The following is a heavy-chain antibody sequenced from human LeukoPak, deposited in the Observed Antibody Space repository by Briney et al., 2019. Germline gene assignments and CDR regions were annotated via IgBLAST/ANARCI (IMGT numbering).Heavy chain of an antibody. V-gene: IGHV3-23*01. CDR3: AKSSYYDSSGYFVILDAFDI. CDR1: GFTFSSYS. Sequence: GGSLRLSCAASGFTFSSYSMNWVRQAPGKGLEWVSAISGSGGSTYYADSVKGRFTISRDNSKNTLYLQMNSLRAEDTAVYYCAKSSYYDSSGYFVILDAFDIWGQGTMVTVSS. D-gene: IGHD3-22*01. J-gene: IGHJ3*02. CDR2: ISGSGGST.